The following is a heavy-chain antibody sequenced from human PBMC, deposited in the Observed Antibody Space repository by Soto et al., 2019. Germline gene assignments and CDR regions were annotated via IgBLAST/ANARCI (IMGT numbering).Heavy chain of an antibody. D-gene: IGHD3-22*01. CDR3: AREAGPITMIVVAYDAFDI. J-gene: IGHJ3*02. CDR2: IIPIFGTA. CDR1: GGTFSSYA. V-gene: IGHV1-69*13. Sequence: SVKVSCKASGGTFSSYAISWVRQAPGQGLEWMGGIIPIFGTANYAQKFQGRVTITADESTSTAYMELSSLRSEDTAVYYCAREAGPITMIVVAYDAFDIWGQGTMVSVSS.